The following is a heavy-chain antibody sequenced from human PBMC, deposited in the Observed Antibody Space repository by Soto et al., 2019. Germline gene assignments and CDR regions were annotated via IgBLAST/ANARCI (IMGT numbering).Heavy chain of an antibody. CDR2: TWYDGTNK. D-gene: IGHD2-15*01. J-gene: IGHJ4*02. V-gene: IGHV3-33*01. CDR3: ARGYCSGGSCPPFDY. CDR1: GFTFSSFG. Sequence: QVQLVESGGGVVQPGRSLRLSCAASGFTFSSFGMHWVRQAPGKGLEWVVVTWYDGTNKYYADSVKGRFTISRDNSKNTLYLQINSLRVEDTAVYYCARGYCSGGSCPPFDYWGQGTLVTVSS.